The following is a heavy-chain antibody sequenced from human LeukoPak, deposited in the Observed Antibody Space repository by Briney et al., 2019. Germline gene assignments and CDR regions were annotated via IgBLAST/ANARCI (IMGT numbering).Heavy chain of an antibody. J-gene: IGHJ5*02. D-gene: IGHD6-19*01. CDR3: ATEPDSSGWYLP. CDR1: GYTLTELS. V-gene: IGHV1-24*01. Sequence: GASVKVSCKVSGYTLTELSMHWVRQAPGKGLEWMGGFDPEDGETIYAQKLQSRVTMTEDTSTDTAYMELSSLRSEDTAVYYCATEPDSSGWYLPWGQGTLVTVSS. CDR2: FDPEDGET.